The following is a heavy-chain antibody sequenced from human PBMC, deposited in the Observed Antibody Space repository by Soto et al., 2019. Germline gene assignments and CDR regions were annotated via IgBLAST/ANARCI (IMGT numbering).Heavy chain of an antibody. D-gene: IGHD6-13*01. Sequence: GESLKISCKGSGYRFTSYWTGWVRQMPGKGLEWMGNVNTGDSDTRYSPSFQGQVTISADKSISTAYLQWSSLKVSDTAMYYCAKIVSSSWYWAFDYWGQGTLVTVSA. CDR3: AKIVSSSWYWAFDY. J-gene: IGHJ4*02. CDR2: VNTGDSDT. V-gene: IGHV5-51*03. CDR1: GYRFTSYW.